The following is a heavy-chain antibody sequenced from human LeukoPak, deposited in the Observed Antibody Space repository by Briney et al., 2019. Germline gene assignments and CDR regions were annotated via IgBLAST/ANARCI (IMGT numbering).Heavy chain of an antibody. CDR2: IHSSGCT. Sequence: SETLSLTCSVSGGSINTYYWSCIRQPAGKGLEWIGRIHSSGCTHYNPSLKSRVTMSLDTSKNQFSLKLTSVTAADTAVYYCARDNVFFDNWGQGTLVTVSS. V-gene: IGHV4-4*07. J-gene: IGHJ4*02. CDR3: ARDNVFFDN. CDR1: GGSINTYY.